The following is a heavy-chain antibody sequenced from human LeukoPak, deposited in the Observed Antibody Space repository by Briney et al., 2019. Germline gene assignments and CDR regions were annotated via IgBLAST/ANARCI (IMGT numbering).Heavy chain of an antibody. D-gene: IGHD2-15*01. Sequence: GGSLRLSCAASGFTVSSNYMSWVRQAPGKGLEWVSVIYSGGSTYYADSVKGRFTISRDNSKNTLYLQMNSLRAEDTAVYYCARDSPEDCSGGSCYFFYYYYYMDVWGKGTTVTVSS. CDR2: IYSGGST. J-gene: IGHJ6*03. CDR3: ARDSPEDCSGGSCYFFYYYYYMDV. V-gene: IGHV3-53*05. CDR1: GFTVSSNY.